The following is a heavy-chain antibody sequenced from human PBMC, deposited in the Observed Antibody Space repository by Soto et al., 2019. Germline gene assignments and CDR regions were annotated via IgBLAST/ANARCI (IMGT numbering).Heavy chain of an antibody. CDR1: GYTFTSYD. CDR3: ARGPHPHDYGVDDAFDI. V-gene: IGHV1-8*01. J-gene: IGHJ3*02. D-gene: IGHD4-17*01. CDR2: MNPNSGNT. Sequence: ASVKVSCKASGYTFTSYDINWVRQATGQGLEWMGWMNPNSGNTGYAQKFQGRVTMTRNTSISTAYMELSSLRSEDTAVYYCARGPHPHDYGVDDAFDIWGQGTMVTVSS.